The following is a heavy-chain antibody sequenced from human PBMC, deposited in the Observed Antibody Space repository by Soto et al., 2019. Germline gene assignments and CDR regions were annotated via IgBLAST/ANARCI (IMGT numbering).Heavy chain of an antibody. D-gene: IGHD4-17*01. CDR1: GGSISSGDYY. J-gene: IGHJ5*02. V-gene: IGHV4-30-4*01. CDR3: VRALPFDYGDYNWFDP. Sequence: QVQLQESGPGLVKPSQTLSLTCTVSGGSISSGDYYWSWIRQPPGKGLEWIGYIYYSGSTYYNPSLKSRVTISVDTSKNQFSLKLSSVTAADTAVYYCVRALPFDYGDYNWFDPWGQGTLVTVSS. CDR2: IYYSGST.